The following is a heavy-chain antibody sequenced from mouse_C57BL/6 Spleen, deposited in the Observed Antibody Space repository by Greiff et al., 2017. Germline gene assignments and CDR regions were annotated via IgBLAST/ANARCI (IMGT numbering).Heavy chain of an antibody. CDR2: IDPETGGT. Sequence: QVQLKESGAELVRPGASVTLSCKASGYTFTDYEMHWVKQTPVHGLEWIGAIDPETGGTAYNQKFKGKAILTADKSSSTAYMELRSLTSEDSAVYYCTRILLGFAYWGQGTLVTVSA. D-gene: IGHD1-1*01. J-gene: IGHJ3*01. V-gene: IGHV1-15*01. CDR3: TRILLGFAY. CDR1: GYTFTDYE.